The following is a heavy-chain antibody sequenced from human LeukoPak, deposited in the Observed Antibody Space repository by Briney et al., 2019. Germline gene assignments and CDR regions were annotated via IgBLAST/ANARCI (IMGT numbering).Heavy chain of an antibody. CDR1: GFTFSSYA. CDR2: ISGSGGST. J-gene: IGHJ4*02. CDR3: AKDRNSEYFDY. Sequence: GASLRLSCAASGFTFSSYAMSWVRQAPGKGLEWASAISGSGGSTYYADSVKGRFTISRDNSKNTLYLQMNSLRAEDTAVYYCAKDRNSEYFDYWGQGTLVTVSS. D-gene: IGHD1-26*01. V-gene: IGHV3-23*01.